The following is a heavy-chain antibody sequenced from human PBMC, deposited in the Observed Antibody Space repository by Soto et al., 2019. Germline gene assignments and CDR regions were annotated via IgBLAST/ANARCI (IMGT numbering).Heavy chain of an antibody. Sequence: PGGSLRLSCAVSGFTFSRHWMHWVRQAPGKGLGWVAVISYDGSNKYYADSVKGRFTIFRDNSKNTLYLQMSSLRAEDTAVYYCAKASTSSWYYFDCWGPGTLVTVSS. J-gene: IGHJ4*02. V-gene: IGHV3-30*18. CDR1: GFTFSRHW. D-gene: IGHD6-13*01. CDR3: AKASTSSWYYFDC. CDR2: ISYDGSNK.